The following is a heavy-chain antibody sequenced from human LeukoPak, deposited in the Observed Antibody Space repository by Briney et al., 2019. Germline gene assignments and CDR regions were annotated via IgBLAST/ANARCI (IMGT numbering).Heavy chain of an antibody. CDR2: IYPDTSDT. CDR3: ARPPLGATTPAY. CDR1: GYGFTNHR. V-gene: IGHV5-51*01. Sequence: GESLKISCEGSGYGFTNHRIGWVRQMPGKGLEWMGIIYPDTSDTRYSPSFQGQVTISADKSINTAYLQWSSLKASDTAMYYCARPPLGATTPAYWGQGTLVTVSS. D-gene: IGHD1-26*01. J-gene: IGHJ4*02.